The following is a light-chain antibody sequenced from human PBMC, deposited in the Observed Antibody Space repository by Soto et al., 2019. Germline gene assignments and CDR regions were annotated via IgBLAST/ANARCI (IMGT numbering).Light chain of an antibody. V-gene: IGKV1-39*01. CDR2: AAS. CDR1: QSISSY. Sequence: DIQMTQSPSSLSASVGDRVTITCRASQSISSYLNWYQQKPGKAPKLLIYAASSLQSGVPSRFSGSGSGTDFTLTISSLQPEDFATYYCQQSYSTPFGYTFGQGTKLEI. J-gene: IGKJ2*01. CDR3: QQSYSTPFGYT.